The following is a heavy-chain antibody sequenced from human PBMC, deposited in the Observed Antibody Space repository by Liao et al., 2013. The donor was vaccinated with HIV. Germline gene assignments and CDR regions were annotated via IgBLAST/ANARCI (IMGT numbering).Heavy chain of an antibody. V-gene: IGHV4-34*02. CDR2: ISRGGIGEFTRGAGA. D-gene: IGHD3-3*01. J-gene: IGHJ3*02. Sequence: QVRLEQWGPGLVKSSETLSLTCAVYGGSLSGHYWSWIRQAPQRGLEWIGEISRGGIGEFTRGAGAKYNPSLKSRVTISMDTSKNQFSLKLSSVTAADTAVYYCARDWIRTTIFGVVQSVFDKWGQGTKVTVSS. CDR3: ARDWIRTTIFGVVQSVFDK. CDR1: GGSLSGHY.